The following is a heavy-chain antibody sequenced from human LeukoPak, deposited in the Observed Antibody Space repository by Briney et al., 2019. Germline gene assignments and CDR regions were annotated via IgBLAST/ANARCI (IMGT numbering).Heavy chain of an antibody. J-gene: IGHJ4*02. CDR3: ARAIRSSNWYPVDS. CDR1: GSTFSNFW. V-gene: IGHV3-74*01. Sequence: PGGSLRLSCAASGSTFSNFWMYWVRQAPGKGLVWVSRIKGDGSSIIYADSVKGRFTISRDNAKNTLYLQMNSLRAEDTAVYYCARAIRSSNWYPVDSWGQGTLVTVSS. D-gene: IGHD6-13*01. CDR2: IKGDGSSI.